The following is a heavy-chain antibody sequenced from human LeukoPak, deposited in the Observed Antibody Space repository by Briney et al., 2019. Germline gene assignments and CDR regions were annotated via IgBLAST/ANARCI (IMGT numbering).Heavy chain of an antibody. J-gene: IGHJ5*02. Sequence: GGSLRLSCAASGFTLRNYAMSWVRQAPGKGLEWVSSIGAGDKYTYYGDSVKGRFTISRDNSKNTLYLQMNSLSAGDTAVYYCARDLIVVVPAANPTSLVDWFDPWGQGTLVTVSS. D-gene: IGHD2-2*01. CDR1: GFTLRNYA. CDR2: IGAGDKYT. CDR3: ARDLIVVVPAANPTSLVDWFDP. V-gene: IGHV3-23*01.